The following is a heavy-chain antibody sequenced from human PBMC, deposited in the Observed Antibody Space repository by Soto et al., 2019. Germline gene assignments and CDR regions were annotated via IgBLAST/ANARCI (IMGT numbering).Heavy chain of an antibody. D-gene: IGHD1-20*01. Sequence: WTWIRQPPGKGLEWIGEVHHSGTTYYNPTLKSRVTISADTSKNQFSLTLTSVTVADTAVYYCARGRLTATTDEAWVQGTLVTVSS. CDR3: ARGRLTATTDEA. V-gene: IGHV4-34*01. CDR2: VHHSGTT. J-gene: IGHJ5*02.